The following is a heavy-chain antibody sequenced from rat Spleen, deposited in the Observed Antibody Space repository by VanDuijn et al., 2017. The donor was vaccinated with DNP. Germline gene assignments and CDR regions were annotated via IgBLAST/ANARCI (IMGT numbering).Heavy chain of an antibody. D-gene: IGHD4-3*01. J-gene: IGHJ2*01. CDR3: VRWNSGHFDY. CDR1: GFTFSDYY. CDR2: IGSDGYAP. V-gene: IGHV5-22*01. Sequence: EVQLVESGGGLVRPGRSLKLCCAASGFTFSDYYMAWVRQAPTRGLEWVAYIGSDGYAPYYGVSVKGRFTISRDNAKSTLYLQMNSLRSEDMATYYCVRWNSGHFDYWGQGVMVTVSS.